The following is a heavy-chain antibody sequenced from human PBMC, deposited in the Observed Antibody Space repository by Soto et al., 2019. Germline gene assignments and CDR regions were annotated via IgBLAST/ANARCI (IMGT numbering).Heavy chain of an antibody. Sequence: QLQLQESGPGLVKPSETLSLTCTVSGGSISSSSYYWGWIRQPPGKGLEWIGSIYYSGSTYYNPSLKSRVTISVDTSKNQFSLKLSSVTAADTAVYYCARGGGYYDILTGYLRWGQGTLVTVSS. CDR1: GGSISSSSYY. J-gene: IGHJ4*02. CDR2: IYYSGST. V-gene: IGHV4-39*01. CDR3: ARGGGYYDILTGYLR. D-gene: IGHD3-9*01.